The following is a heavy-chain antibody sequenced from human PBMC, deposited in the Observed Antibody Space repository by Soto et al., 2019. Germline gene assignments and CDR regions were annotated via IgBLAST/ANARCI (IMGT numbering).Heavy chain of an antibody. CDR1: GFTFSNSA. Sequence: EVQLLESGGGLVQPGGSLRLSCAASGFTFSNSAMSWVRQAPGKGLEWVSATTAAGDNTYYPDSVKGRFTISRDNSENRLFLQMNSLRAEDTAVYYCAKGCWRCSDGDGFHIWVQGTLVTVSS. J-gene: IGHJ3*02. D-gene: IGHD2-8*02. CDR2: TTAAGDNT. V-gene: IGHV3-23*01. CDR3: AKGCWRCSDGDGFHI.